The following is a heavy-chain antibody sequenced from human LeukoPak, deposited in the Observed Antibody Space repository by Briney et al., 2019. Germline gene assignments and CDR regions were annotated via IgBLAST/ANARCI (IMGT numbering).Heavy chain of an antibody. Sequence: ASVKVSCKASGYTFINYYMHWVRQAPGQGLEWMGWINPNSGGTNYAQKFQGRVTMTRDTSISTAYMELSRLRSDDTAVYYCARDGRFPPEVLPRYFDSWGQGTLVTVSS. CDR2: INPNSGGT. D-gene: IGHD1-14*01. CDR3: ARDGRFPPEVLPRYFDS. CDR1: GYTFINYY. J-gene: IGHJ4*02. V-gene: IGHV1-2*02.